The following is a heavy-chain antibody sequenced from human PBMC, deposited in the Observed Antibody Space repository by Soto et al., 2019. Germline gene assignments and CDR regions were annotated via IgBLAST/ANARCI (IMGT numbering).Heavy chain of an antibody. CDR2: IYYSGST. D-gene: IGHD3-10*01. CDR1: GGSISSGGYY. Sequence: QVQLQESGPGLVKPSQTLSLTFTVSGGSISSGGYYWSWIRQHPGKGLEWIGYIYYSGSTYYNPSLKSRVNLSVDTSKNQFSLKLSSVAAADTAVYYCAMTFGDTYPNWFDPWGQGTLVTVSS. CDR3: AMTFGDTYPNWFDP. V-gene: IGHV4-31*03. J-gene: IGHJ5*02.